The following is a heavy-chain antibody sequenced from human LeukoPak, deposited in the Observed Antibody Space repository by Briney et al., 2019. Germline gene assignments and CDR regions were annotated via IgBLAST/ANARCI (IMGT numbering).Heavy chain of an antibody. J-gene: IGHJ6*02. CDR3: ARDRAGYSSTYPDV. CDR1: GGSISSYY. CDR2: IYYGGST. V-gene: IGHV4-59*01. Sequence: PSETLSLTCTVSGGSISSYYWSWIRQPPGKGLEWIGYIYYGGSTNYNPSLKSRVTISVDTSKNQFSLKLSSVTAADTAVYYCARDRAGYSSTYPDVWGQGTTVTVSS. D-gene: IGHD6-13*01.